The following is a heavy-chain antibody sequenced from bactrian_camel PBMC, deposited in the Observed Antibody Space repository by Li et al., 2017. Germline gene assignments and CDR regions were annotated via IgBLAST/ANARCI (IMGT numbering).Heavy chain of an antibody. V-gene: IGHV3S53*01. D-gene: IGHD1*01. CDR3: VREPDASFWSYNY. CDR1: GQIRRTYC. J-gene: IGHJ4*01. CDR2: IDSDGST. Sequence: VESGGSLRLSCSASGQIRRTYCMAWFRQVPGKEREGVAAIDSDGSTNYADSVKERFTISQDKDKNTLYLQMNSLKPDDTAVYYCVREPDASFWSYNYWGRGTQVTVS.